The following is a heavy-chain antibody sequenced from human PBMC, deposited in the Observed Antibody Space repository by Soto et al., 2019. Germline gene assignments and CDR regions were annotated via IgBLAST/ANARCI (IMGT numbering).Heavy chain of an antibody. CDR1: GDSISSSNW. Sequence: QVQLQESGPGLVRPSGTLSLTCTVSGDSISSSNWWSWVRQPPGKGPGWIGEMHHTGSTNYNPSLECRVSISLDKSKNRFSLNLSSVTVADTAVYYCAVASSWRLDYWGQGALITVSS. CDR3: AVASSWRLDY. D-gene: IGHD6-13*01. J-gene: IGHJ4*02. CDR2: MHHTGST. V-gene: IGHV4-4*02.